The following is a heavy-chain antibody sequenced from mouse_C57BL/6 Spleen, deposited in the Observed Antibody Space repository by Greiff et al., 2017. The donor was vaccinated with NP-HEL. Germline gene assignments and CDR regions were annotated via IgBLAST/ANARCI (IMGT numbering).Heavy chain of an antibody. V-gene: IGHV2-5*01. CDR3: AKLDHYYGSSPRYFDV. CDR2: IWRGGST. J-gene: IGHJ1*03. CDR1: GFSLTSYG. D-gene: IGHD1-1*01. Sequence: VQLQQSGPGLVQPSQSLSITCTVSGFSLTSYGVHWVRQSPGKGLEWLGVIWRGGSTDYNAAFMSRLSITKDNSKSQVFFKMNSLQADDTAIYYCAKLDHYYGSSPRYFDVWGTGTTVTVSS.